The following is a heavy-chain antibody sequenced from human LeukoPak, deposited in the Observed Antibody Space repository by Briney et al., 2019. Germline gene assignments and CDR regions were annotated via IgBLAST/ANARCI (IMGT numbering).Heavy chain of an antibody. J-gene: IGHJ6*02. D-gene: IGHD4-11*01. Sequence: PGGSLRLSCAASGFTFSSYSMNWVRQAPGKGLEWVSYISSSSSTIYYADSVKGRFTISRDKAKNSLYLQMNSLRAEDTAVYYCARSGYSDYYYGMDVWGQGTTVTVSS. CDR1: GFTFSSYS. V-gene: IGHV3-48*01. CDR3: ARSGYSDYYYGMDV. CDR2: ISSSSSTI.